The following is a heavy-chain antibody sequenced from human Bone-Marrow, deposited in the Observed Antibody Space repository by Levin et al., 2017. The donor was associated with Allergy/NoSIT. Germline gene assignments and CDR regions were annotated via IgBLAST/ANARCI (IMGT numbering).Heavy chain of an antibody. Sequence: SQTLSLTCAVYGGSFSGYYWSWIRQPPGKGLEWIGEITHSGGTNYNPSLKSRVTVSMDTSKNQFPLKLTSVTAADPAVFYCARGFPHSYLDSRLKARYFDYWGQGSLVTVSS. CDR3: ARGFPHSYLDSRLKARYFDY. V-gene: IGHV4-34*01. D-gene: IGHD3-22*01. J-gene: IGHJ4*02. CDR1: GGSFSGYY. CDR2: ITHSGGT.